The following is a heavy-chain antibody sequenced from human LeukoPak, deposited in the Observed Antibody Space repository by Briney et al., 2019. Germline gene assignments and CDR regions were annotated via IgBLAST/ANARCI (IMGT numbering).Heavy chain of an antibody. V-gene: IGHV4-34*01. CDR3: ARTWLVRGWFDP. J-gene: IGHJ5*02. Sequence: TETLSLTCAVYGESFSGYYWSWIRQPPGKGLEWIGEINHSGNTNYNPSLKSRVTISLDTSKNHFSLKLSSVTAADTAVYYCARTWLVRGWFDPWGQGTLVTVSS. CDR2: INHSGNT. CDR1: GESFSGYY. D-gene: IGHD6-19*01.